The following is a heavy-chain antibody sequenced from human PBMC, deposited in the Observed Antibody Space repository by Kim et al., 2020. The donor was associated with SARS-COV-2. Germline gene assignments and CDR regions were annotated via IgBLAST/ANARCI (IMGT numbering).Heavy chain of an antibody. D-gene: IGHD5-18*01. CDR3: VKATRDPYTAMVPFDY. V-gene: IGHV3-64D*09. J-gene: IGHJ4*02. Sequence: SVKGRFTISRDNSKNTLYLQMSSLRAEDTAVYYCVKATRDPYTAMVPFDYWGQGTLVTVSS.